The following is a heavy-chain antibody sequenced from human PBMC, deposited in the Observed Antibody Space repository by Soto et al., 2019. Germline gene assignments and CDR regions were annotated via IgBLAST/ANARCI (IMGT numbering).Heavy chain of an antibody. V-gene: IGHV3-48*03. CDR2: ISSGGSTV. D-gene: IGHD3-10*01. J-gene: IGHJ5*02. Sequence: PVGSLRLSCAASGFNFRNYEMNWVRQAPGKGLEWVSYISSGGSTVQYADSVKGRFTVSRDNARNSLYLQMTSLRAEDTAVYFCARISSGSGSFGWCDPWGQGILVTVSS. CDR3: ARISSGSGSFGWCDP. CDR1: GFNFRNYE.